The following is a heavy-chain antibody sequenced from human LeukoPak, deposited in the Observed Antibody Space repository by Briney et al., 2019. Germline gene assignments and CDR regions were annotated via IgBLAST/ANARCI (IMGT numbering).Heavy chain of an antibody. CDR2: IYTSGST. Sequence: ASETLSLTCTVSGGSISSYYWSWIRQPAGKGLEWIGRIYTSGSTNYNPSLKSRVTMSVDTSKNQFSLKLSSVTAADTAVYYCARGYYDFLGALYYGMDVWGQGTTVTVSS. CDR1: GGSISSYY. V-gene: IGHV4-4*07. D-gene: IGHD3-3*01. J-gene: IGHJ6*02. CDR3: ARGYYDFLGALYYGMDV.